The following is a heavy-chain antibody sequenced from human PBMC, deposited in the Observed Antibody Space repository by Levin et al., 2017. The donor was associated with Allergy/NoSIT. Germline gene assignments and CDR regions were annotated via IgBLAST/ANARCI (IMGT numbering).Heavy chain of an antibody. D-gene: IGHD3-16*01. CDR3: AIHHAKYDYACGPDAGDT. Sequence: SQTLSLTCTVSGGSISSFYWSWIRQPPGQNLEWIGYIYYSGSTYYNPSLKSRVTISVDTSKNQLSLRLRSVTAADTAVYYCAIHHAKYDYACGPDAGDTWGQGTLVTVSS. CDR2: IYYSGST. CDR1: GGSISSFY. J-gene: IGHJ5*02. V-gene: IGHV4-59*08.